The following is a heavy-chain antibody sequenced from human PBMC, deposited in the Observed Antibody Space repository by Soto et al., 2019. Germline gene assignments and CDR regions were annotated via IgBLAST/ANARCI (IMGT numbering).Heavy chain of an antibody. Sequence: ASVKVSCKVSGYTLTELSMHWVRQAPGKGLEWMGGFDPEDGETIYAQKFQGRVTMTEDTSTDTAYMELSSLRSEDTAVYYCATSITIFGVGVGKDAFDIWGQGTMVTVSS. D-gene: IGHD3-3*01. CDR2: FDPEDGET. CDR3: ATSITIFGVGVGKDAFDI. V-gene: IGHV1-24*01. CDR1: GYTLTELS. J-gene: IGHJ3*02.